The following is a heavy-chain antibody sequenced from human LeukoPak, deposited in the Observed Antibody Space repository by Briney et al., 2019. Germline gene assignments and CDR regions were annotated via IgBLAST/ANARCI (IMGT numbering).Heavy chain of an antibody. J-gene: IGHJ4*02. Sequence: GGSLRLSCAASGFTFSTYSMNWVRQAPGKGLEWVSYISSTSSTIYYADSVKGRFTISRDNAKNSLYLQMNSLRVEDAAVYYCARDRSTVTGHCTGDHCYAEHGRGQGTQVIVSS. CDR1: GFTFSTYS. CDR3: ARDRSTVTGHCTGDHCYAEHG. V-gene: IGHV3-48*01. CDR2: ISSTSSTI. D-gene: IGHD2-8*02.